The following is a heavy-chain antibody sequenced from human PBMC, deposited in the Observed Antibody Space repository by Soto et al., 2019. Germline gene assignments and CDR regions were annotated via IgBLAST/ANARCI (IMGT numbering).Heavy chain of an antibody. J-gene: IGHJ6*02. CDR1: GGSISSGDYY. Sequence: KPSETLSLTCTVSGGSISSGDYYWSWIRQPPGKGLEWIGYIYYSGSTYYNPSLKSRVTISVDTSKNQFSLKLSSVTAADTAVYYCASYRPLHYYYGMDVWGQGTTVTVSS. CDR2: IYYSGST. CDR3: ASYRPLHYYYGMDV. D-gene: IGHD6-6*01. V-gene: IGHV4-30-4*01.